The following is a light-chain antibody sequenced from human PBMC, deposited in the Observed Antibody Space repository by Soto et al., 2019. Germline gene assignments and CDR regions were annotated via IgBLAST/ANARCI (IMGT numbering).Light chain of an antibody. CDR1: QRVSSSY. V-gene: IGKV3D-20*02. CDR2: GGS. CDR3: LQRANWPLT. Sequence: EIVLTQSPGTLSLSAGERATFSCRASQRVSSSYLGWYQQRPGQAPRLLIYGGSSRATGIPDRFSASGSGTDFTLTVSRLEPEDFAVYYCLQRANWPLTFGGGAHVEIK. J-gene: IGKJ4*01.